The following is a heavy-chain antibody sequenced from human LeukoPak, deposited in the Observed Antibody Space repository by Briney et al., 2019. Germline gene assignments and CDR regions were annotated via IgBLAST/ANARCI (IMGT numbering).Heavy chain of an antibody. CDR1: GYSFTSYW. Sequence: VESLKISGKCFGYSFTSYWFGWVRPMPRKGLDGMGIIYHCDSKTIYSPPGQSQISNAADNTLSTAYLQWSRLKASDSAMYYCARHGEALGCRDVWGKGTTVTVSS. V-gene: IGHV5-51*01. D-gene: IGHD7-27*01. CDR3: ARHGEALGCRDV. J-gene: IGHJ6*04. CDR2: IYHCDSKT.